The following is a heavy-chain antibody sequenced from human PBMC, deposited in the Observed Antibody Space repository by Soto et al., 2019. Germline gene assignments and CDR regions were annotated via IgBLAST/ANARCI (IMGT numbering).Heavy chain of an antibody. J-gene: IGHJ3*02. Sequence: ETLSLTCTVSGGSISSSSYYWGWIRQHPGKGLEWIGCIYYGGGTYYNPSLKSRVTISVDTSKNQFSLKLSSVTAADTAVYYCAREAPGISGARGSGDDAFDIWGPGTMVTLSS. D-gene: IGHD1-26*01. CDR2: IYYGGGT. CDR3: AREAPGISGARGSGDDAFDI. V-gene: IGHV4-39*07. CDR1: GGSISSSSYY.